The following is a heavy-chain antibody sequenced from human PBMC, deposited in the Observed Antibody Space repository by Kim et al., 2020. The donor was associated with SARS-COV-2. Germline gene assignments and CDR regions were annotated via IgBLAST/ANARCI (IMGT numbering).Heavy chain of an antibody. J-gene: IGHJ6*02. CDR3: ASYGDYEDYYYGMDV. Sequence: PSLKSRVTISVDTSKNQFSLKLSSVTAADTAVYYCASYGDYEDYYYGMDVWGQGTTVTVSS. V-gene: IGHV4-59*01. D-gene: IGHD4-17*01.